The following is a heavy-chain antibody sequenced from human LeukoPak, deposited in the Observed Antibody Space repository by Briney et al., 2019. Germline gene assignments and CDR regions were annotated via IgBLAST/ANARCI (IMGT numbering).Heavy chain of an antibody. CDR1: GFTVSNNY. CDR2: IYSGGST. Sequence: PGGSLRLSCAASGFTVSNNYMSWVRQAPGMGLEWVSAIYSGGSTYYADSVKGRFTISRDNSKNTLYLQMNSLRAEDTAVYYCATLGSIVVVPAAIDPWGQGTLVTVSS. CDR3: ATLGSIVVVPAAIDP. D-gene: IGHD2-2*02. V-gene: IGHV3-53*01. J-gene: IGHJ5*02.